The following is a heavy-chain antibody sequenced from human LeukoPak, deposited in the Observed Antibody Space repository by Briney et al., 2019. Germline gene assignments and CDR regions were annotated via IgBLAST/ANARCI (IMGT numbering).Heavy chain of an antibody. J-gene: IGHJ3*02. CDR3: AKVGMMDAFDI. CDR1: GYTFTTYY. V-gene: IGHV1-46*01. D-gene: IGHD3-16*01. CDR2: INPNAGDT. Sequence: ASVKVSCKASGYTFTTYYLHWVRQAPGQGLEWMGIINPNAGDTGYARKFLGRVTMTRDTSTSTVYMELSSLRSEDTAVYYCAKVGMMDAFDIWGQGTMVTVSS.